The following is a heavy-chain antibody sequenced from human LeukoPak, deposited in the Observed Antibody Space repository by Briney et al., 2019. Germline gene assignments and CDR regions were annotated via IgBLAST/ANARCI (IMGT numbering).Heavy chain of an antibody. V-gene: IGHV3-23*01. CDR3: AKDVLDIVVVPAAKEGADAFDI. Sequence: PGGSLRLSCAASGFTFSNYYMNWVRQAPGKGLEWVSAISGSGGSTYYADSVKGRFTISRDNSKNTLYLQMNSLRAEDTAVYYCAKDVLDIVVVPAAKEGADAFDIWGQGTMVTVSS. J-gene: IGHJ3*02. CDR1: GFTFSNYY. D-gene: IGHD2-2*01. CDR2: ISGSGGST.